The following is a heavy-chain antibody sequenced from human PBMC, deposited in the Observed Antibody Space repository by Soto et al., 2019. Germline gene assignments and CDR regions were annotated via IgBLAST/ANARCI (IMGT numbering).Heavy chain of an antibody. CDR1: GDSIGRFY. V-gene: IGHV4-4*07. J-gene: IGHJ6*02. Sequence: QVQLHESGPGLVKPSETLSLTCNVSGDSIGRFYWSWIRQSAEKGLEWIGRVYSTGGTAYNPALKGRVTISLDRSNNHVSLEMKSVTPADTAVYFCARALRGTGLDIWGRGTRVTVSS. CDR3: ARALRGTGLDI. CDR2: VYSTGGT. D-gene: IGHD1-26*01.